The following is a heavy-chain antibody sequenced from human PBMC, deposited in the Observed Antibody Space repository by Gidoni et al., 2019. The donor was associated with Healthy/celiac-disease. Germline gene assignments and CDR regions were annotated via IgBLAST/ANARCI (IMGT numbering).Heavy chain of an antibody. J-gene: IGHJ6*02. CDR2: VYYSVST. V-gene: IGHV4-59*01. CDR1: GASISSYY. Sequence: QVQLQESGPGLVKPSETLSLTCTVSGASISSYYWSWIRQPPGKGLEWIGYVYYSVSTNYNPSLKSRVTISIDTSKNQFSLKLSSVSAADTAVYYCARDGAIIYGMDVWGQGTTVTVSS. CDR3: ARDGAIIYGMDV.